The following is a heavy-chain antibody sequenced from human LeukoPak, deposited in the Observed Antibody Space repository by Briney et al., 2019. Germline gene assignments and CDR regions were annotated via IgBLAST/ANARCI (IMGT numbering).Heavy chain of an antibody. Sequence: GGSLRLSCAASGFNLGTYWMSWVRQAPGKGLEWVANIKEDGSTKFYVGSVKGRFIISRDNAKSSLYLQMNSLRVEDTAIYYCARDGGYCSGITCPGDLWGQGTPVTVSP. J-gene: IGHJ5*02. CDR2: IKEDGSTK. D-gene: IGHD2-2*01. V-gene: IGHV3-7*01. CDR1: GFNLGTYW. CDR3: ARDGGYCSGITCPGDL.